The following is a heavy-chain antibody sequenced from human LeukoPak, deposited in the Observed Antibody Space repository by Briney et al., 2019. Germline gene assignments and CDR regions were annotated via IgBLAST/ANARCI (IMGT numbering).Heavy chain of an antibody. J-gene: IGHJ4*02. CDR1: GFTFSNYW. CDR2: INQGENEK. Sequence: GGSLRLSCAASGFTFSNYWMTWVRQAPGKGLEWVANINQGENEKYYVDSVRGRFTISRDNTNSSVDLQMNSLRAEDTAVYYCARERDGRYFDYWGQGILVTVSS. CDR3: ARERDGRYFDY. V-gene: IGHV3-7*03.